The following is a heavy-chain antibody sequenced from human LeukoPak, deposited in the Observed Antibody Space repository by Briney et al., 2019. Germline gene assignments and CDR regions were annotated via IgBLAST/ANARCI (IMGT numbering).Heavy chain of an antibody. Sequence: ASVKVSCKASGYTFTGYYMHWVRQAPGQGLEWMGWINPNSGGTNYAQKFQGRVTMTRDTSISTAYVELSRLRPDDTAVYYCATLGVGATIGLDYWGQGTLVTVAS. D-gene: IGHD1-26*01. V-gene: IGHV1-2*02. J-gene: IGHJ4*02. CDR2: INPNSGGT. CDR1: GYTFTGYY. CDR3: ATLGVGATIGLDY.